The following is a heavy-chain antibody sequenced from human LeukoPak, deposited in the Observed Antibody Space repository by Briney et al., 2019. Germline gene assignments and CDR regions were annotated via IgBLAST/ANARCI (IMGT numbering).Heavy chain of an antibody. Sequence: SETLSLTCTVSGGSISSSYGTWIRQPPGKGLEWIGYIYYTGNPNYNPSLKSRVTISVDTSKNQFSLKLSSVTAADTAVYFCARGGKNSGWYGWGQGTLVTVSS. D-gene: IGHD6-19*01. CDR3: ARGGKNSGWYG. CDR2: IYYTGNP. CDR1: GGSISSSY. J-gene: IGHJ4*02. V-gene: IGHV4-59*01.